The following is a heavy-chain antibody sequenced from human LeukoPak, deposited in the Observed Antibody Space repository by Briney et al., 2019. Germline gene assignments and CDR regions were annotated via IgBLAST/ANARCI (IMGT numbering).Heavy chain of an antibody. CDR2: INTNTGNP. V-gene: IGHV7-4-1*02. J-gene: IGHJ4*02. D-gene: IGHD5-12*01. Sequence: ASVKVSCKASGYTFTNYAMNWVRQAPGQGLEWMGWINTNTGNPTYAQGFTGRFVFSLDTSVSTAYLQISSLRAEDTAVYYCARNDVVAMIKFDNWGQGTLVTVSS. CDR1: GYTFTNYA. CDR3: ARNDVVAMIKFDN.